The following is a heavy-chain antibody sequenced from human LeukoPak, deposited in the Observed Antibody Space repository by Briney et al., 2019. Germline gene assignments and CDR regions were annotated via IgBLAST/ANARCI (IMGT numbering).Heavy chain of an antibody. V-gene: IGHV4-39*01. Sequence: SETLSLTCTVSGGSISRRTYYWGWIRQPPGNGLEWIGSIYYSGNTYSNPSLRSRVTISVDTSKNQFSLRLNSVTAADTAVYYCARLDYSNFWFDPWGQGTLVTVSS. CDR1: GGSISRRTYY. CDR2: IYYSGNT. D-gene: IGHD4-11*01. J-gene: IGHJ5*02. CDR3: ARLDYSNFWFDP.